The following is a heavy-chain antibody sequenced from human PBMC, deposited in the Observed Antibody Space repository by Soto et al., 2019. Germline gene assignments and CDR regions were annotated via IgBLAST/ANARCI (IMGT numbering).Heavy chain of an antibody. D-gene: IGHD3-16*01. V-gene: IGHV3-23*01. J-gene: IGHJ6*03. CDR1: GFTVSSYA. CDR3: AKALRFTFTTGYYMDV. Sequence: EVQLLESGGGLVQPGGSLRLSCAASGFTVSSYAMSWVRQAPGKGLEWVSVISGSGSTYSADSVKGRFTISRDSSKNTVYLQMNSVRAEDTAVYYCAKALRFTFTTGYYMDVWGRGTTVTVSS. CDR2: ISGSGST.